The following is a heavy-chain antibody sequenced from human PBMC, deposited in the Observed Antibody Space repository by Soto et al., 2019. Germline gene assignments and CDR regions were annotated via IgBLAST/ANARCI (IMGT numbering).Heavy chain of an antibody. CDR1: GGSISSSSYY. CDR3: ARLECGGSCYRGVGYYYMDV. Sequence: QLQLQESGPGLVKPSETLSLTCTVSGGSISSSSYYWGWIRQPPGKGLEWIGSIYYSGSNYYNPSLKSRVTISVDTSKNQFSLKMSSVTAADTAVYYCARLECGGSCYRGVGYYYMDVWGKGTTVTVSS. J-gene: IGHJ6*03. D-gene: IGHD2-15*01. CDR2: IYYSGSN. V-gene: IGHV4-39*01.